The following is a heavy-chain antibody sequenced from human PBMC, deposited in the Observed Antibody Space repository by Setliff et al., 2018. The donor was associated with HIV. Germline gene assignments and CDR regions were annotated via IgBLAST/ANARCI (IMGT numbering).Heavy chain of an antibody. CDR3: ARVKYYDSSGYSIGAFDI. CDR2: MNPNRGNT. CDR1: GYTFTSYD. V-gene: IGHV1-8*02. D-gene: IGHD3-22*01. J-gene: IGHJ3*02. Sequence: ASVKVSCKASGYTFTSYDINWVRQATGRGLEWMGWMNPNRGNTGYAQKFQGRVTMTRNTSISTAYMELSSLRSEDTAVYYCARVKYYDSSGYSIGAFDIWGQGTMVTVSS.